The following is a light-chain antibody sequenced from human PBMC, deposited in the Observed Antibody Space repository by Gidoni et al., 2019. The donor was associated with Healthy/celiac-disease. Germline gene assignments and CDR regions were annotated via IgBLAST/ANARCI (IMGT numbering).Light chain of an antibody. Sequence: SYELTQPPSVSGSPGQTARITCSGDALPKKYAYWYQQKSGQAPVLVIYEDNKRHSGTPERFSGSSSGTMATLTISGAQVEDEGDYYCYSTDISGTLSVFGGGTKLTVL. J-gene: IGLJ2*01. CDR3: YSTDISGTLSV. CDR2: EDN. V-gene: IGLV3-10*01. CDR1: ALPKKY.